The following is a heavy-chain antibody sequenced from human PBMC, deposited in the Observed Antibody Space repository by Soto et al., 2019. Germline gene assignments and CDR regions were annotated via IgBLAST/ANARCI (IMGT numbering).Heavy chain of an antibody. D-gene: IGHD6-13*01. CDR2: INPNSGGT. J-gene: IGHJ4*02. CDR1: GYTITAHL. V-gene: IGHV1-2*04. CDR3: ARYGSRGDYYFDY. Sequence: GASVKVSCKASGYTITAHLLHWVRQAPGQGLEWMGWINPNSGGTNYAQKFQGWVTMTRDTSISTAYMELSRLRSDDTAVYYWARYGSRGDYYFDYWGQGTLVTVSS.